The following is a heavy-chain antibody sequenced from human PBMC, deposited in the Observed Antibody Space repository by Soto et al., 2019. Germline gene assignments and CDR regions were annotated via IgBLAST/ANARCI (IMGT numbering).Heavy chain of an antibody. CDR1: GYTFTSYD. J-gene: IGHJ6*02. CDR3: AREEGDSDYYYYGMDV. V-gene: IGHV1-8*01. CDR2: MNPNSGNT. D-gene: IGHD3-16*01. Sequence: ASVKVSCKASGYTFTSYDINWVRQATGQGLEWMGWMNPNSGNTGYAQKLQGRVTMTTDTSTSTAYMELRSLRSDDTAVYYCAREEGDSDYYYYGMDVWGQGTTVTVSS.